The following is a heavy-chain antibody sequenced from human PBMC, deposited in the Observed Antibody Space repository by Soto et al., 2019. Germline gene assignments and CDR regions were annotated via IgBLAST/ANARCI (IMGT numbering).Heavy chain of an antibody. CDR3: AREDRSGFGY. D-gene: IGHD5-12*01. Sequence: QVQLVQSGAEVKKPGSSVKVSCKASGGTFSSYPISWVRQAPGQGLAWMGRIIPILGIANYAQKLQGRVTITADKSTSTAYMELSSLRSEDTAVYYCAREDRSGFGYWGQGTLVTVSS. V-gene: IGHV1-69*04. CDR1: GGTFSSYP. J-gene: IGHJ4*02. CDR2: IIPILGIA.